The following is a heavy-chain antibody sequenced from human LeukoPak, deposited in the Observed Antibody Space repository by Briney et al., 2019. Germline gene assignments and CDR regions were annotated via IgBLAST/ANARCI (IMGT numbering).Heavy chain of an antibody. Sequence: PSETLSLTCAVSGGSISSSNWWSWVRQPPGKGLEWIGEIYHSGSTNYNPSLKSRVTISVDTSKNQFSLKLSSVTAADTAVCYCATIFGVANFDPWGQGTLVTVSS. CDR1: GGSISSSNW. CDR2: IYHSGST. J-gene: IGHJ5*02. D-gene: IGHD3-3*01. V-gene: IGHV4-4*02. CDR3: ATIFGVANFDP.